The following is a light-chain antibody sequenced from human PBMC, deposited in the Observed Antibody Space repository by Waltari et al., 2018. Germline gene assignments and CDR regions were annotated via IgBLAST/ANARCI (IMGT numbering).Light chain of an antibody. Sequence: QTVVTQEPSFSVSPGGTVTPTCGLSSGSVSYNYYPTWYQHTPGQAPRTLIYSTNTRSSGVSDRFSGSILGNKAALTITGAQANDESDYYCVLYVGGGTWVFGGGTKLTVL. CDR1: SGSVSYNYY. CDR3: VLYVGGGTWV. V-gene: IGLV8-61*01. J-gene: IGLJ3*02. CDR2: STN.